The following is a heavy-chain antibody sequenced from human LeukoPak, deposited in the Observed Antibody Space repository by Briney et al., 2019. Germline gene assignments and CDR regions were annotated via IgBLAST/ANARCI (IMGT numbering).Heavy chain of an antibody. V-gene: IGHV4-4*02. Sequence: SRTLSLTCGVSGSSITSTNYWTWVRQPPGKCLEWVGEVNLQGSTNYNPSLMGRVAISVDMSENHISLQLTSVTAADTAVYYCAREGGPYRPLDYSGQGTLVTVSS. J-gene: IGHJ4*02. CDR2: VNLQGST. CDR1: GSSITSTNY. CDR3: AREGGPYRPLDY.